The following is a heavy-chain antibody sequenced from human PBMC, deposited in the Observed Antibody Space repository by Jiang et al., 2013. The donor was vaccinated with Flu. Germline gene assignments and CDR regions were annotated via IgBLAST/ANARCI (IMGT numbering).Heavy chain of an antibody. CDR2: IYSGGST. V-gene: IGHV3-66*02. D-gene: IGHD5-12*01. CDR3: TRDRVPNSGYDPVPGF. Sequence: VQLLESGGGLVQPGGSLRLSCAASGFTVSSNYMNWVRQAPGKGLDWVSVIYSGGSTYYADSVKGRFTISRDNSKNTLYLQMNSLRPEDTAVYYCTRDRVPNSGYDPVPGFWGQGTLVTVSS. CDR1: GFTVSSNY. J-gene: IGHJ1*01.